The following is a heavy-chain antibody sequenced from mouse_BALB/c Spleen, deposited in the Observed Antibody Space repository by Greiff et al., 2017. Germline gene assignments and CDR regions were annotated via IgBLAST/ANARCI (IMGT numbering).Heavy chain of an antibody. CDR2: IDPSDSET. Sequence: VQLQQPGAELVKPGAPVKLSCKASGYTFTSYWMNWVKQRPGRGLEWIGRIDPSDSETHYNQKFKDKATLTVDKSSSTAYIQLSSLTSEDSAVYYCARGGVTTVVSYYAMDYWGQGTSVTVSS. D-gene: IGHD1-1*01. CDR1: GYTFTSYW. V-gene: IGHV1-69*02. J-gene: IGHJ4*01. CDR3: ARGGVTTVVSYYAMDY.